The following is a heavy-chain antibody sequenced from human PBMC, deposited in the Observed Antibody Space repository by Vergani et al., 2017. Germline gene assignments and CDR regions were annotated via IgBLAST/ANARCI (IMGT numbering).Heavy chain of an antibody. Sequence: QLQLQESGPGLVKPSETLSLTCTVSGGSISSSSYYWGWIRQPPGKGLEWIGSIYYSGSTYYNPSLKSRVTISVDTSKNQFSLKLSSVTAADTAVYYCAKEYNWKGFDYWGQGTLVTVSS. D-gene: IGHD1-20*01. CDR1: GGSISSSSYY. V-gene: IGHV4-39*07. CDR3: AKEYNWKGFDY. J-gene: IGHJ4*02. CDR2: IYYSGST.